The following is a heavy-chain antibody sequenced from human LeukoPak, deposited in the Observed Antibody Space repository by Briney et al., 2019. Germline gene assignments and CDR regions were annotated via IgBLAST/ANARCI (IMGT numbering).Heavy chain of an antibody. Sequence: ASVKVSCKASGYTFTTYYMHWVRQAPGKGLEWMGIINPNDGSASSAQKFQGRVTVTRDTSMNTVYMELSSLTSEDTAVYYCTRSQSMGNPAQCFDYWGQGTLVTVSS. J-gene: IGHJ4*02. CDR3: TRSQSMGNPAQCFDY. D-gene: IGHD7-27*01. V-gene: IGHV1-46*01. CDR2: INPNDGSA. CDR1: GYTFTTYY.